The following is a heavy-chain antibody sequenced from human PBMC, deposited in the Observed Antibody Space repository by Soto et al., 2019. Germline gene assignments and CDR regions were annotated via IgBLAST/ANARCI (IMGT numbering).Heavy chain of an antibody. D-gene: IGHD6-19*01. V-gene: IGHV3-7*01. Sequence: EVQLVESGGGLVQPGGSLRLSCAASGFTFSTYWMSWVRQAPGKGLEWVAKIKQDGGDTYYVDSVKGRITISRDNDENSVYLKMNRLRAEDTAVYYCARLYPGSGWPYHYYGMDVWGQGTTVTVSS. CDR2: IKQDGGDT. J-gene: IGHJ6*02. CDR1: GFTFSTYW. CDR3: ARLYPGSGWPYHYYGMDV.